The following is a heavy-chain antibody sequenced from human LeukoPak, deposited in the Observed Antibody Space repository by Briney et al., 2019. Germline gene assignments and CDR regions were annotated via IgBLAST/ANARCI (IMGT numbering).Heavy chain of an antibody. Sequence: GGSLRLSCAASGFTFSSYDMHWVRQAPGKGLEYISAISSNGGSTYYANSVKGRFTISRDNSKNTLYLQMGSLRAEDMAVYYCARGRGTTKLDYFDYWGQGTLVTVSS. CDR1: GFTFSSYD. CDR2: ISSNGGST. D-gene: IGHD1-7*01. CDR3: ARGRGTTKLDYFDY. J-gene: IGHJ4*02. V-gene: IGHV3-64*01.